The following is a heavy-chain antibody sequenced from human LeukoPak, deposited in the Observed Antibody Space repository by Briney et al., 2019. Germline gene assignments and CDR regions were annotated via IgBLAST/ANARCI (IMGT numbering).Heavy chain of an antibody. CDR3: ARDYCSGGSCYYAFDI. J-gene: IGHJ3*02. D-gene: IGHD2-15*01. Sequence: PGGSLRLSCAASGSTVSSNYMSWVRQAPGKGLEWVSVIYSGGSTYYADSVKGRFTISRDNSKNTLYLQMNSLRAEDTAVYYCARDYCSGGSCYYAFDIWGQGTMVTVSS. V-gene: IGHV3-66*01. CDR1: GSTVSSNY. CDR2: IYSGGST.